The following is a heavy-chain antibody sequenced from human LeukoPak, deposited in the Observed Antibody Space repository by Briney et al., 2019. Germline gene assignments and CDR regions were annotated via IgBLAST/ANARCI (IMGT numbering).Heavy chain of an antibody. Sequence: SETLSLTCAVYGGSFSGYYWSWIRQPPGKGLEWIGEINHSGSTNYNPSLKSRVTISVDTSKNQFSLKLSSVTAADTAVYYCARDEHGYSSGSWDCYYGMDVWGQGTTVTVSS. D-gene: IGHD6-19*01. J-gene: IGHJ6*02. CDR2: INHSGST. CDR1: GGSFSGYY. V-gene: IGHV4-34*01. CDR3: ARDEHGYSSGSWDCYYGMDV.